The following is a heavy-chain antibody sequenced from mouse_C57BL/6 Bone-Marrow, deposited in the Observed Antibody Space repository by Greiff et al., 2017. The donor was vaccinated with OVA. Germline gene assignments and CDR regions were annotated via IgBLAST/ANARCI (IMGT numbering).Heavy chain of an antibody. CDR3: APYYGSSPFAY. V-gene: IGHV1-66*01. D-gene: IGHD1-1*01. CDR1: GYSFTSYY. J-gene: IGHJ3*01. Sequence: VKLMESGPELVKPGASVKISCKASGYSFTSYYIHWVKQRPGRGLEWIGWIYPGSGNTKYNEKFKGKATLTADTSSSTAYMQLSSLTSEDSAVYYCAPYYGSSPFAYWGQGTLVTVSA. CDR2: IYPGSGNT.